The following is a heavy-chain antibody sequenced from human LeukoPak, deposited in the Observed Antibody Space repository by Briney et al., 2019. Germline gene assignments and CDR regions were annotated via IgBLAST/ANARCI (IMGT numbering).Heavy chain of an antibody. Sequence: SETLSLTCTVSGGSINSYYWSWIRQPPGKGLEWIGYIYYSGSTNYNPSLKSRVTISVDTSKNQFSLKLSSVTAADTAVYYCARDFGYWGQGTLVTVSS. CDR3: ARDFGY. CDR2: IYYSGST. V-gene: IGHV4-59*01. CDR1: GGSINSYY. J-gene: IGHJ4*02.